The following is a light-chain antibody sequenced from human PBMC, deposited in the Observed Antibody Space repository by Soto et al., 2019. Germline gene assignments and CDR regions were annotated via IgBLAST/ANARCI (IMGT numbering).Light chain of an antibody. CDR3: CSYAGSYTWV. CDR1: SSDVGNYNY. V-gene: IGLV2-11*01. Sequence: QSALTQPRSVSGSPGQSVTISCTGTSSDVGNYNYVSWYQQHPGKAPKLMIYDVNKRPSGVPDRFSGSKSGNTASLTISGVQTEDEADYYCCSYAGSYTWVFGGGTKLTVL. CDR2: DVN. J-gene: IGLJ3*02.